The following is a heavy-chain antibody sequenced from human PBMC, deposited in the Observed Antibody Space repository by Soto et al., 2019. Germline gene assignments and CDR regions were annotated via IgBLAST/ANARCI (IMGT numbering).Heavy chain of an antibody. CDR3: AHRQRTVYFDY. Sequence: QITLKESGPTLVKPTQTLTLTCTFSGFSLSTSGVGVGWIRQPPGKALEWLALIYWDDDKRYSPSLKSRLTITEDSSKNQVVLTMTNMDPVDTATYYCAHRQRTVYFDYWGQGTLVTVSS. CDR2: IYWDDDK. D-gene: IGHD4-17*01. J-gene: IGHJ4*02. V-gene: IGHV2-5*02. CDR1: GFSLSTSGVG.